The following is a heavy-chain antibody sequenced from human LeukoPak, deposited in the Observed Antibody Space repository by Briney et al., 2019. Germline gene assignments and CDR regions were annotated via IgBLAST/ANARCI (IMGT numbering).Heavy chain of an antibody. V-gene: IGHV3-23*01. Sequence: GGSLRLSCAASGFTFRSYDMSWVRQAPGKGLEWVSDITGTGGNTYYADSVKGRFTISRDNSKNTLYLQMNSLRDEDTAVYYCAKVKDTSGSRFDCWGQGTLVTVSS. CDR3: AKVKDTSGSRFDC. CDR1: GFTFRSYD. CDR2: ITGTGGNT. J-gene: IGHJ4*02. D-gene: IGHD3-22*01.